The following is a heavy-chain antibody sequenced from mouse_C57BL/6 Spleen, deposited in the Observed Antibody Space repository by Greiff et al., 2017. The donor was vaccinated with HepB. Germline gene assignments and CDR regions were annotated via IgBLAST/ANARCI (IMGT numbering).Heavy chain of an antibody. Sequence: EVMLVESGGGLVKPGGSLKLSCAASGFTFSDYGMHWVRQAPEKGLEWVAYISSGSSTIYYADTVKGRFTISRDNAKNTLFLQMTSLRSEDTAMYYCARVYYYGSAKAYAMDYWGQGTSVTVSS. D-gene: IGHD1-1*01. CDR3: ARVYYYGSAKAYAMDY. V-gene: IGHV5-17*01. CDR2: ISSGSSTI. CDR1: GFTFSDYG. J-gene: IGHJ4*01.